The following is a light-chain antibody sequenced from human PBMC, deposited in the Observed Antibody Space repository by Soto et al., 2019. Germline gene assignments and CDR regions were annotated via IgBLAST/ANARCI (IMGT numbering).Light chain of an antibody. J-gene: IGKJ1*01. CDR1: QGISNY. Sequence: DIQMTQSPSSLSASVGDRVTITCRASQGISNYLAWYQQKPGKVPKLLIYAASTLQSGVPSRFSGSGSGTDFTLTISRLQPEDVATYYCQKYNSALWTLGQGTKVEIK. V-gene: IGKV1-27*01. CDR3: QKYNSALWT. CDR2: AAS.